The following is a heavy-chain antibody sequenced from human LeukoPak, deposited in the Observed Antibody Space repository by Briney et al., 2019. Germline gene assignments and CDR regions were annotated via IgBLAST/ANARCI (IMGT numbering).Heavy chain of an antibody. V-gene: IGHV1-69*01. Sequence: SVKVSCKASGGTFSSYAISWVRQAPGQGLEWMGGIIPIFGTANYAQKFQGGVTITADESTSTAYMELSSLRSEDTAVYYCARGQDNNYYDSSGYYMPSDYWGQGTLVTVSS. D-gene: IGHD3-22*01. J-gene: IGHJ4*02. CDR2: IIPIFGTA. CDR1: GGTFSSYA. CDR3: ARGQDNNYYDSSGYYMPSDY.